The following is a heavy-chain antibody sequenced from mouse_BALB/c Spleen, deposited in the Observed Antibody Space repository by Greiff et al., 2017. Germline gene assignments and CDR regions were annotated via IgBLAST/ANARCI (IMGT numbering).Heavy chain of an antibody. CDR2: IRLKSNNYAT. D-gene: IGHD2-4*01. J-gene: IGHJ2*01. CDR3: TRNGLRSYYFDY. V-gene: IGHV6-6*02. CDR1: GFTFSNYW. Sequence: EVKLLESGGGLVQPGGSMKLSCVASGFTFSNYWMNWVRQSPEKGLEWVAEIRLKSNNYATHYAESVKGRFTISRDDSKSSVYLQMNNLRAEDTGIYYCTRNGLRSYYFDYWGQGTTLTVSS.